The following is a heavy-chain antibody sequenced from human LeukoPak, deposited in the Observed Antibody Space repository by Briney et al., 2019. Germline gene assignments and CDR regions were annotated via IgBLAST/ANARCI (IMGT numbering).Heavy chain of an antibody. CDR2: INPNSGGT. CDR3: ARGAYCSGGSCYLRNDVFDI. D-gene: IGHD2-15*01. V-gene: IGHV1-2*02. Sequence: ASVKVSFKASGYTFTGYYMHWVRQAPGQGLEWMGWINPNSGGTNYAQKFQGRVTMTRDTSISTAYMELSRLRSDDTAVYYCARGAYCSGGSCYLRNDVFDIWGQGTMVTVSS. CDR1: GYTFTGYY. J-gene: IGHJ3*02.